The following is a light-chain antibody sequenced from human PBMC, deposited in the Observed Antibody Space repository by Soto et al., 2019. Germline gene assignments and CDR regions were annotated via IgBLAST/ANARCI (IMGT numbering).Light chain of an antibody. J-gene: IGLJ1*01. V-gene: IGLV2-11*01. CDR3: CSCAGSYKDHYV. Sequence: QSALTQPRSVSGSPGQSVTISCTGTSSDVGGYDFVSWHQQHPGKAPKVMIFDVNKRPSGVPDRFSGSKSGNTASLTNSGLQAEDEADYYCCSCAGSYKDHYVFGTGTKVTVL. CDR2: DVN. CDR1: SSDVGGYDF.